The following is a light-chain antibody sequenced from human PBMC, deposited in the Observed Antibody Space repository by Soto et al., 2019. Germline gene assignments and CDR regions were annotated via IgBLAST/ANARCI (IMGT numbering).Light chain of an antibody. CDR2: EVS. J-gene: IGLJ1*01. CDR1: SSDVGGYNY. CDR3: SSYTSSSIDYV. Sequence: QSVLTQPASVSGSPGQSITISCTGTSSDVGGYNYVSWYQQHPGKAPKLMIYEVSNRPSGVSNRFSGSKSGNTASLTISGLQAEDKADYYCSSYTSSSIDYVFGTGTKVTVL. V-gene: IGLV2-14*01.